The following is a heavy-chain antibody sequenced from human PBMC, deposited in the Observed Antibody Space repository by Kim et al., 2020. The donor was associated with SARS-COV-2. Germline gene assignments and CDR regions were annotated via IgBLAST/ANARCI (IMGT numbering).Heavy chain of an antibody. Sequence: SETLSLTCTVSGGSISSYYWSWIRQPPGKGLEWIGYIYYSGSTNYNPALKSRVTISVDTSKNQFSLKLISVPAADTAAYYCARGRVSGGIGYWGEGTLVT. D-gene: IGHD2-15*01. CDR1: GGSISSYY. V-gene: IGHV4-59*01. CDR2: IYYSGST. CDR3: ARGRVSGGIGY. J-gene: IGHJ4*02.